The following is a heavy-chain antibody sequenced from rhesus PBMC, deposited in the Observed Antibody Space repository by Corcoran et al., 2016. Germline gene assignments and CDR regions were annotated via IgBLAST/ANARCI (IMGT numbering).Heavy chain of an antibody. D-gene: IGHD1-44*01. J-gene: IGHJ4*01. CDR1: DYSISSGYG. Sequence: QLQLQESGPGLVKPSETLSLTCAVYDYSISSGYGWSGIRQPPGKGLEWIGYIYYSGSTSYNPSLKRRVTISRDTSKNQFSLKLSSVTAADTAVYYCARESGGGLGYWGQGVLVTVSS. CDR2: IYYSGST. CDR3: ARESGGGLGY. V-gene: IGHV4-122*02.